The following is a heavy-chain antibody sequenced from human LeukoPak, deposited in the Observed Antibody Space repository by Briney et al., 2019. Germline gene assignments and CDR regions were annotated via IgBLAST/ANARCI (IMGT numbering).Heavy chain of an antibody. CDR3: ARAAYDFWSGYYTQLAS. J-gene: IGHJ5*01. V-gene: IGHV1-8*01. D-gene: IGHD3-3*01. Sequence: ASVNVSCKASGYTFTSYDINWVRQATGQGLEWMGWMNPNSGNTGYAQKFQGRVTITRDTSASTAYMELSSLRSEDTAVYYCARAAYDFWSGYYTQLASWGQGTLVTVSS. CDR2: MNPNSGNT. CDR1: GYTFTSYD.